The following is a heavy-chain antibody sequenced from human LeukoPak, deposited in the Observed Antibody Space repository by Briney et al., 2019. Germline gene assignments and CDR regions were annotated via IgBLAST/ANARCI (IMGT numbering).Heavy chain of an antibody. V-gene: IGHV3-7*01. Sequence: TGGSLRLSCAASGFPFSDYWMDWVRQAPGKGMEWVANINPDGSEENYADSVKGRFTISRDNAKNSLYLQMNTLRAEDTAVYYCSRSLDYWGRGALVTVSS. J-gene: IGHJ4*02. CDR1: GFPFSDYW. CDR2: INPDGSEE. CDR3: SRSLDY.